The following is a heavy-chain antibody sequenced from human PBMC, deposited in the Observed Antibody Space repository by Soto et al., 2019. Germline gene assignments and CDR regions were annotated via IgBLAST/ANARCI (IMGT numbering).Heavy chain of an antibody. V-gene: IGHV1-3*01. D-gene: IGHD4-17*01. CDR3: ARGRWTQTTADYFLDY. Sequence: QVHLVQSGAEVKKPGASVKISCKGSGYSFSNFAVHWVRQAPGQSFEWMGWIDPNNGRTKYSQRLQGRVTITRDTSANTDDMELSTLGSEDTAVYYCARGRWTQTTADYFLDYWGQGTLVTVSS. CDR2: IDPNNGRT. CDR1: GYSFSNFA. J-gene: IGHJ4*02.